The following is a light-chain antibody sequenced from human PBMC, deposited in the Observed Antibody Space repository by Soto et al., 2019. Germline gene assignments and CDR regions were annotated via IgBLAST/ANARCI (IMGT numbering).Light chain of an antibody. J-gene: IGKJ3*01. CDR3: QKYNCAPFT. V-gene: IGKV1-27*01. CDR1: QGIRNY. CDR2: AAS. Sequence: DIQMTQSPSSLSASVGDRVTITCRASQGIRNYLAWYQQKPGKVPKLLIYAASTLQSGVPSRFGGSGSGTDFTLTISSLQPEDVATYYCQKYNCAPFTFGPGTKVDIK.